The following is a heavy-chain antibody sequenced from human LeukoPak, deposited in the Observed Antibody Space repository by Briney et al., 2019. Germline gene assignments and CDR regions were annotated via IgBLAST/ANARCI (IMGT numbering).Heavy chain of an antibody. V-gene: IGHV1-2*02. CDR3: ARDGGYDDASDI. D-gene: IGHD5-12*01. J-gene: IGHJ3*02. CDR1: GYTFTGSY. Sequence: ASVKVSCKASGYTFTGSYMHWVRQAPGQGLEWMGWINPNSGGTNYAQKFQGRATMTRDTSISTAYMELSRLRSDDTAVYYCARDGGYDDASDIWGQGTMVTVSS. CDR2: INPNSGGT.